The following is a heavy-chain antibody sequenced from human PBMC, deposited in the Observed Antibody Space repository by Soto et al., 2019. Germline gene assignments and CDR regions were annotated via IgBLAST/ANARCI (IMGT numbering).Heavy chain of an antibody. CDR2: IDFTGAGT. V-gene: IGHV3-23*01. Sequence: GGSLRLSCAASGFPFSSYAMSWVRHAPDKGLEWVSAIDFTGAGTYYADSVKGRFTISRDNSKNTLYLQMSSLRAEDTAVYFCARRFSSSSFYFDYWGQGTLVTVSS. D-gene: IGHD6-6*01. J-gene: IGHJ4*02. CDR1: GFPFSSYA. CDR3: ARRFSSSSFYFDY.